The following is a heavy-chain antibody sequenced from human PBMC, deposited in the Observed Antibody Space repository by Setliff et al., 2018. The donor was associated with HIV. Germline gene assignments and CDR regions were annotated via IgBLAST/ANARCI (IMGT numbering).Heavy chain of an antibody. J-gene: IGHJ4*02. CDR1: GFTFSRYW. D-gene: IGHD3-9*01. CDR3: ATLHHDVSTGRAHYFDY. CDR2: IKQDGSEK. Sequence: PGGSLRLSCTASGFTFSRYWMSWVRQAPGKGLEWVANIKQDGSEKYYVDSVKGRFTISRDNAKNSLSLQMNSLRAEDTAVYYCATLHHDVSTGRAHYFDYWGQGTLVTVSS. V-gene: IGHV3-7*01.